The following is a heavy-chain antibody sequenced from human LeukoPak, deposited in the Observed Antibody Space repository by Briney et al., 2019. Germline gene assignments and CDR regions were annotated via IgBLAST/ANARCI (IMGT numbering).Heavy chain of an antibody. CDR1: GYSFTGYY. CDR2: INPNSGGT. Sequence: ASVKVSCKTSGYSFTGYYIHWVRQAPGHGLEWMGWINPNSGGTNYAQKFQGWVTMTRDTSISTAYMELSRLRSDDTAVYYCARGNSSSSRWAIDYWGQGTLVTVSS. J-gene: IGHJ4*02. D-gene: IGHD6-6*01. CDR3: ARGNSSSSRWAIDY. V-gene: IGHV1-2*04.